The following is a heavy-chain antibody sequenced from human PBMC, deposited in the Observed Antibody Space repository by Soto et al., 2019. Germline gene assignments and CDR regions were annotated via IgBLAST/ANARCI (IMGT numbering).Heavy chain of an antibody. V-gene: IGHV6-1*01. D-gene: IGHD5-12*01. CDR3: AKGDNLGPKTGYAFDP. J-gene: IGHJ5*02. CDR1: GDSGSSNTAS. CDR2: TYFRSKWYN. Sequence: PSQTLSLTGAISGDSGSSNTASWNWIRQSPSRGLGWLGRTYFRSKWYNDYAVSVKSRIIINPDTSNNQFSLQLNSVTPEDTAVYFCAKGDNLGPKTGYAFDPWGQGIMVTVSS.